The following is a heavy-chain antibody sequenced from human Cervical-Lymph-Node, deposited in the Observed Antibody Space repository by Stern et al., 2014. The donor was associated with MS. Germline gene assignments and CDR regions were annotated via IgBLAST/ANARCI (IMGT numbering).Heavy chain of an antibody. Sequence: QVQLQESGPGLVKPSETLSLTCTVSNVSIGLFYWSWIRQSPGRGLEWIGYVYYSGSTDSNPSLKRRVTMAVDTSKSQFSLKLSSLTAADTAVYYCASIQLWSKSFDYWGRGTLVTVSS. CDR3: ASIQLWSKSFDY. CDR2: VYYSGST. V-gene: IGHV4-59*01. J-gene: IGHJ4*02. CDR1: NVSIGLFY. D-gene: IGHD1-1*01.